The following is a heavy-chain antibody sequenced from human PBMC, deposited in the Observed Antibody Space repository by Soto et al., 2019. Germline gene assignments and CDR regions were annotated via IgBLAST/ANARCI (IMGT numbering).Heavy chain of an antibody. CDR3: ARALPPDS. V-gene: IGHV3-48*01. J-gene: IGHJ4*02. CDR2: ISPGSSTK. Sequence: PGRAPRLARAAPGFTVGSYSMNWVRQAPGKGRGWISYISPGSSTKYSADSVKGRSPISRDNAENSLYLQMTSLSVEHPAVYSSARALPPDSWGRGALVTVSS. CDR1: GFTVGSYS.